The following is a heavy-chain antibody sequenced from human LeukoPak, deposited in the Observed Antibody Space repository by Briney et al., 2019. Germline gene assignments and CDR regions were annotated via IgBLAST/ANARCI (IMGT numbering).Heavy chain of an antibody. J-gene: IGHJ3*02. CDR3: AKDMMAIVGATTSAFDI. CDR2: ISWNSGTI. V-gene: IGHV3-9*01. CDR1: GFTFDDYA. Sequence: PGRSLRLSCAASGFTFDDYAMHWVRQAPGKGLEWVSGISWNSGTIVYADSVKGRFTISRDNAKNSLYLQMNSLRVEDTALYYCAKDMMAIVGATTSAFDIWGQGTMVTVSS. D-gene: IGHD1-26*01.